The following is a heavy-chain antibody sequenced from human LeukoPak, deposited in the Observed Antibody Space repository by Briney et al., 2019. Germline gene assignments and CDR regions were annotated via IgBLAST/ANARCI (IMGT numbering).Heavy chain of an antibody. CDR2: INSDGSST. CDR1: GFTFSSYW. CDR3: ARGGPAAGRFDY. D-gene: IGHD6-13*01. J-gene: IGHJ4*02. Sequence: GGSLRLSCVASGFTFSSYWMHWVRQAPGKGLVWVSRINSDGSSTKCADSVKGRFTISRDNAKNTLYLQMNSLRAEDTAVYYCARGGPAAGRFDYWGQGTLVTVSS. V-gene: IGHV3-74*03.